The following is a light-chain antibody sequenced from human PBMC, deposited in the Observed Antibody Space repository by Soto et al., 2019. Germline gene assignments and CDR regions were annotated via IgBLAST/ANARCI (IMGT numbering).Light chain of an antibody. V-gene: IGKV3-20*01. CDR2: GAS. CDR1: QSVGSNY. Sequence: EIVLTQSPGTLSLSPGARATLSCRASQSVGSNYLAWYQQKPGQAPRLLIYGASNRATGIPDRFSASGSGTDFTLTISRLKPEDFAVYYCQQHGSSPFTFGTGTKVDI. CDR3: QQHGSSPFT. J-gene: IGKJ3*01.